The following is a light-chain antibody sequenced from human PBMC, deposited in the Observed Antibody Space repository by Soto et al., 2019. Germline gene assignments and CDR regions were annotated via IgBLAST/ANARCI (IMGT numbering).Light chain of an antibody. CDR3: QSYDSRLSGYV. Sequence: QSVLTQPPSVSGAPGQRVTISCTGSSSNIGAGYGVHWYQQLPGTAPKLLIYGNSNRPSGVPDRFSGSKSGTSASLAITGLQAEDEADYYCQSYDSRLSGYVFGTGTKHTVL. CDR1: SSNIGAGYG. CDR2: GNS. V-gene: IGLV1-40*01. J-gene: IGLJ1*01.